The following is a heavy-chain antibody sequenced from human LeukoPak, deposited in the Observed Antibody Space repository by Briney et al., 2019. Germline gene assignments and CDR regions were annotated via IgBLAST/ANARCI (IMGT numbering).Heavy chain of an antibody. CDR1: GGTFSSYA. V-gene: IGHV1-18*01. J-gene: IGHJ4*02. CDR2: ISAYNGNT. Sequence: ASVKVSCKASGGTFSSYAISWVRQAPGQGLEWMGWISAYNGNTNYAQKLQGRVTMTTDTSTSTAYMELRSLRSDDTAVYYCARSGDILTGYSPFDYWGQGTLVTVSS. D-gene: IGHD3-9*01. CDR3: ARSGDILTGYSPFDY.